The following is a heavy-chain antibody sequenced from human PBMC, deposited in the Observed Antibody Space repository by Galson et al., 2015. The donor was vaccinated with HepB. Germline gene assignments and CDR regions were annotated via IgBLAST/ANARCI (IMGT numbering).Heavy chain of an antibody. CDR1: GFTFSSYG. Sequence: SLRLSCAASGFTFSSYGIHWVRQTLDKGLEWVAGISYDGGNEYYADSVKGRFTISRDKSKNAVYLQMNSLRGEDAAVYYCARVTSSWNSAGYFQHWGQGTLVTVSS. J-gene: IGHJ1*01. CDR3: ARVTSSWNSAGYFQH. D-gene: IGHD6-13*01. V-gene: IGHV3-30*03. CDR2: ISYDGGNE.